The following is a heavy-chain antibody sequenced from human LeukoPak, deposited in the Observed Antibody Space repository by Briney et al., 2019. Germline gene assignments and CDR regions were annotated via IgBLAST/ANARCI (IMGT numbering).Heavy chain of an antibody. CDR1: GFTFSSYA. V-gene: IGHV3-23*01. CDR3: MLAILGGLFDYGDYARYFDY. J-gene: IGHJ4*02. Sequence: GGSLRLSCAASGFTFSSYAMSWVRQAPGKGLEWVSAISGSGGSTYHADSVKGRFTISRDSAKNSLYLQMNSLRAEDTAVYYYMLAILGGLFDYGDYARYFDYWGQGTLVTVSS. D-gene: IGHD4-17*01. CDR2: ISGSGGST.